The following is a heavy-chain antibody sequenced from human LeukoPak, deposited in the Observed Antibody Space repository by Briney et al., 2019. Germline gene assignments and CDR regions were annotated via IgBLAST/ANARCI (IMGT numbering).Heavy chain of an antibody. CDR2: IKQGGREE. Sequence: GGSLRLSCVAAEFIFSDYWMSWVRQAPGKGLEWVANIKQGGREEKYVGSVKGRFAISRDDAKSTLYLQMDSLSGDDTVVYYCARDNGGWLDSWGRGTLVTVSS. CDR1: EFIFSDYW. V-gene: IGHV3-7*03. CDR3: ARDNGGWLDS. D-gene: IGHD3-10*01. J-gene: IGHJ5*01.